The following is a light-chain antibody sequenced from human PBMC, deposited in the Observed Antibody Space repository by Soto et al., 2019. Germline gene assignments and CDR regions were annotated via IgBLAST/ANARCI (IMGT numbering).Light chain of an antibody. CDR1: SSDVGGHNF. Sequence: QSALTQPASVSGSPGQSITISCTGTSSDVGGHNFVSWYQHHPGKAPKLMIYEVTHRPSGISDRFSGSKSGNTASLTISGLQAEDEADYYCNSYTSTFTWVFGGGIKVTVL. J-gene: IGLJ3*02. CDR2: EVT. CDR3: NSYTSTFTWV. V-gene: IGLV2-14*01.